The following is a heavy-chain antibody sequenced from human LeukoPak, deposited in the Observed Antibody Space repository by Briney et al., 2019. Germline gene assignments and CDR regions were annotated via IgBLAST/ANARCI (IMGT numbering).Heavy chain of an antibody. V-gene: IGHV4-30-2*01. J-gene: IGHJ5*02. CDR3: ARYILGVVRWFDP. CDR2: IYHSGST. D-gene: IGHD3-10*01. CDR1: GGSISSGDYS. Sequence: SETLSLTCAVSGGSISSGDYSWSWIRQPPGKGLGGIGYIYHSGSTYYNPPLKSRVTISVDRSKNQLSLKLSSVTAADTAVYYCARYILGVVRWFDPWGQGTLVTVSS.